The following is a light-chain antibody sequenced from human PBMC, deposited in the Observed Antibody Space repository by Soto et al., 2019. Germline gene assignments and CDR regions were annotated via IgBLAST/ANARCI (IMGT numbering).Light chain of an antibody. J-gene: IGKJ1*01. CDR1: QSIRTW. Sequence: DIQLTPSPPTLSASVGDSVTITCRASQSIRTWLAWYQQKPGTAPKLLIYDASSLESGVSSRFSGSGSGTEFTLTISSLQPDDFATYYCQQYQNYSPWTFGQGTKVDIK. CDR3: QQYQNYSPWT. CDR2: DAS. V-gene: IGKV1-5*01.